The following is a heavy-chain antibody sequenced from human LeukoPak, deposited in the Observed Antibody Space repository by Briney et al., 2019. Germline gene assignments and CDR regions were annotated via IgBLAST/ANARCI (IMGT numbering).Heavy chain of an antibody. CDR3: AREVAVTTTGYFDY. CDR1: GGSISSYY. J-gene: IGHJ4*02. V-gene: IGHV4-59*01. CDR2: IYYSGST. D-gene: IGHD4-17*01. Sequence: KPSETLSLTCTVSGGSISSYYWSWIRQPPGKGLEWIGYIYYSGSTNYNPSLKSRVTISVDTSKNQFSLKLSSVTAADTAVYYCAREVAVTTTGYFDYWGQGTLVTVSS.